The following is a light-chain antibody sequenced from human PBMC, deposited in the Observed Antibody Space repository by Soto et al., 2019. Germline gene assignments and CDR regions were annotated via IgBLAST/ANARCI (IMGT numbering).Light chain of an antibody. Sequence: EIVLTQSPATLSLSPGERATLSCRASQSVSSYLAWYQQKPGQAPRLLIYDASNRATGIPARFNGSGSGTDFTLTISSLEPEDFAVHYCQQRSKWPSFGGGTKVDIK. CDR3: QQRSKWPS. J-gene: IGKJ4*01. V-gene: IGKV3-11*01. CDR2: DAS. CDR1: QSVSSY.